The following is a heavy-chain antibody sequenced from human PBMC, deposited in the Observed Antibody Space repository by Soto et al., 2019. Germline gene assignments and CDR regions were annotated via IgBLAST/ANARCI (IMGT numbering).Heavy chain of an antibody. CDR2: MNPNSGNT. CDR3: ARGIRYGDYSGLFDL. V-gene: IGHV1-8*01. CDR1: GYTFTSYD. Sequence: ASVKGSCKASGYTFTSYDINWVRQATGQGFEYLGWMNPNSGNTGYVKKFQGRVTMTRDTSMSTAYMELSSLRSEDTAVYYCARGIRYGDYSGLFDLPGPGTPVPVSS. J-gene: IGHJ5*02. D-gene: IGHD4-17*01.